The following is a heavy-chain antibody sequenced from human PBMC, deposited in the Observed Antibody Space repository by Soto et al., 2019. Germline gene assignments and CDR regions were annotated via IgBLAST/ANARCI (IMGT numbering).Heavy chain of an antibody. CDR1: GFIFRDYA. CDR2: ISGSDGTT. Sequence: PGGSLRLSCAASGFIFRDYAMYWVRQAPGKGLEWVSVISGSDGTTFYADSVRGRVTSSRDNSRNMVYLQMISLRAEDTAVYYCAKVIGGSESYWGGSHYYYALDVWGQGTTGTVS. J-gene: IGHJ6*02. V-gene: IGHV3-23*01. CDR3: AKVIGGSESYWGGSHYYYALDV. D-gene: IGHD3-10*01.